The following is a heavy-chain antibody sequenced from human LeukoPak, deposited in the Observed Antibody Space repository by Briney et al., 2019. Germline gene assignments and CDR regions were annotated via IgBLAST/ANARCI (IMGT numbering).Heavy chain of an antibody. CDR1: GGSISSYY. J-gene: IGHJ5*02. D-gene: IGHD1-1*01. Sequence: SETLSLTCTVSGGSISSYYWSWIRQPPGKGLEWIGHIYGSGSTNYNPSLKSRATLSVDTSKNQFSLKLSSVTAADTAVYYCAREGTSGTHLNWFDPWGQGTLVTVSS. V-gene: IGHV4-59*01. CDR2: IYGSGST. CDR3: AREGTSGTHLNWFDP.